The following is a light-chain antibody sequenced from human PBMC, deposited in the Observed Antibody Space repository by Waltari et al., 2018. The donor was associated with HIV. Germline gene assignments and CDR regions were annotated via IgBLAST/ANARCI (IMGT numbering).Light chain of an antibody. V-gene: IGLV2-23*02. CDR2: EVS. CDR1: SSDVGSYNL. Sequence: QSALTQPAPVSGSPGQSTTISCTGTSSDVGSYNLVSWYQQHPGKAPKLMIYEVSKRPSGVSNRFSGSKSGNTASLTISGLQAEDEADYYCCSYAGSSTWVFGGGTKLTVL. CDR3: CSYAGSSTWV. J-gene: IGLJ3*02.